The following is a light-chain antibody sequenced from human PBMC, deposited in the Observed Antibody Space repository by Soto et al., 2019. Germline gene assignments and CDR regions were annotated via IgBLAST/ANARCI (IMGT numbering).Light chain of an antibody. CDR2: GGS. CDR1: QSVGID. J-gene: IGKJ4*01. CDR3: QQYHKWPPLT. Sequence: EIVMTQSPGTLSVSPGERATLSCRASQSVGIDLAWYQQKPGQAPRLLIYGGSTKATGTPARFSGSGSGTEFTHTINSLQPEDLAVYYCQQYHKWPPLTFGGGTNVEIK. V-gene: IGKV3-15*01.